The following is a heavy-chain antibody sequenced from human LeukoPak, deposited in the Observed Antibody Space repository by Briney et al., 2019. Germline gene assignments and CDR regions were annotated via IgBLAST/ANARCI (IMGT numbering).Heavy chain of an antibody. D-gene: IGHD3-22*01. J-gene: IGHJ4*02. V-gene: IGHV1-69*13. Sequence: SVKVSCKASGYTFTSYGISWVRQAPGQGLEWMGGIIPIFGTANYAQKFQGRVTITADESTSTAYMELSSLRSEDTAVYYCASGAAYYYDSSGYYYDYWGQGTLVTVSS. CDR3: ASGAAYYYDSSGYYYDY. CDR1: GYTFTSYG. CDR2: IIPIFGTA.